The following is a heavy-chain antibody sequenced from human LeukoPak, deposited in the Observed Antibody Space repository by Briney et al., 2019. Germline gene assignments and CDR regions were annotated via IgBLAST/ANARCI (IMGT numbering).Heavy chain of an antibody. D-gene: IGHD6-19*01. CDR1: GFTFSTYA. CDR2: ISGSGDST. V-gene: IGHV3-23*01. CDR3: AKDGKDSVAGHFDY. J-gene: IGHJ4*02. Sequence: GGSLRLSCAASGFTFSTYAMSWVRQAPGKGLEWVSTISGSGDSTYYADSVKGRFTVSRDNSKNTLYLKMNSLRAEDTAVYYCAKDGKDSVAGHFDYWGQGTLVTVSS.